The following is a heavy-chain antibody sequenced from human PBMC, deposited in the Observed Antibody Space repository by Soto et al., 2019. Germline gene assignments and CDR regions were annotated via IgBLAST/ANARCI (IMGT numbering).Heavy chain of an antibody. D-gene: IGHD5-18*01. CDR3: ARGGAVDTAMDSNWFDP. CDR2: INPSGGST. Sequence: ASVKVSCKASGYTFTSYYMHWVRQAPGQGLEWMGIINPSGGSTSYAQKFQGRVTMTRDTSTSTVYMKLSSLRSEDTAVYYCARGGAVDTAMDSNWFDPWGQGTLVTVSS. J-gene: IGHJ5*02. V-gene: IGHV1-46*01. CDR1: GYTFTSYY.